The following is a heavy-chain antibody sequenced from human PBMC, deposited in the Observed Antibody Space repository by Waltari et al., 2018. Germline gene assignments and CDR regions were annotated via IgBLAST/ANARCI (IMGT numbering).Heavy chain of an antibody. CDR3: ASGRTYGQTGDY. V-gene: IGHV3-72*01. Sequence: EVQLVESGGGLVQPGGSLRLSCAASGFTFSDHYMDWVRQAPGKGLEWGGRTRNKANSDSTEYAASVKGRFTISRDESKNSVFLEMNSLKTEDTAVYYCASGRTYGQTGDYWGQGTLVTVSS. CDR1: GFTFSDHY. CDR2: TRNKANSDST. D-gene: IGHD2-8*01. J-gene: IGHJ4*02.